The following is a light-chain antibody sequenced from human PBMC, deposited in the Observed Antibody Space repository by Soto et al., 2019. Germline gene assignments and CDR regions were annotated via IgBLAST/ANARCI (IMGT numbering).Light chain of an antibody. V-gene: IGKV3-15*01. CDR1: QSVSSN. CDR2: GAS. J-gene: IGKJ2*01. CDR3: QQYNNWPYT. Sequence: EVVMTQSPATLSVSPGERATLSCRASQSVSSNLAWYQQKPGLAPRLLIYGASTRATGIPARFSGSGSGTEFTLTISSLQSEDFAVYYCQQYNNWPYTFGQGTELEIK.